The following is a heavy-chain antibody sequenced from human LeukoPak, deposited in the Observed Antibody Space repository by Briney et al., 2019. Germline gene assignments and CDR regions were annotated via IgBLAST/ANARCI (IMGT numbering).Heavy chain of an antibody. J-gene: IGHJ4*02. D-gene: IGHD4-17*01. V-gene: IGHV2-5*02. CDR2: IYGDDDK. CDR3: VHRTSVTSVDH. CDR1: GFSLNTHAVV. Sequence: SGPTLVNPTQTLTLTCTFSGFSLNTHAVVVGWVRQPPGQALEWLTFIYGDDDKRYSPSLESRLTITKDTSKNRVVLTMTDMDYVDTATYYCVHRTSVTSVDHWGQGTLVTVSS.